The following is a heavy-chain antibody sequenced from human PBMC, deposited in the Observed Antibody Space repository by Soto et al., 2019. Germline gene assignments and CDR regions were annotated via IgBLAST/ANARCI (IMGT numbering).Heavy chain of an antibody. CDR1: GFTFSSYG. CDR3: AKEQIVVVPADGNYFDY. D-gene: IGHD2-2*01. V-gene: IGHV3-30*18. J-gene: IGHJ4*02. CDR2: ISYDGSNK. Sequence: GGSLRLSCAASGFTFSSYGMHWVRQAPGKGLEWVAVISYDGSNKYYADSVKGRFTISRDNSKNTLYLQMNSLRAEDTAVYYCAKEQIVVVPADGNYFDYWGQGTLVTVSS.